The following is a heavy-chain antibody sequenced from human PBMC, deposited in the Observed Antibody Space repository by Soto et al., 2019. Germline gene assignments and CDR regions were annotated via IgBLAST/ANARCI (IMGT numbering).Heavy chain of an antibody. CDR1: GYSFTNYG. Sequence: ASVKVSCKASGYSFTNYGMHWVRQAPGQRLEWMGWINAGNGNTKHSQKFQGRVTIDRDTSANTAYMELSTLRSEDTAVYYCARGGSVGFGPFDSWGQGTLVTVSS. D-gene: IGHD3-10*01. V-gene: IGHV1-3*01. CDR2: INAGNGNT. CDR3: ARGGSVGFGPFDS. J-gene: IGHJ4*02.